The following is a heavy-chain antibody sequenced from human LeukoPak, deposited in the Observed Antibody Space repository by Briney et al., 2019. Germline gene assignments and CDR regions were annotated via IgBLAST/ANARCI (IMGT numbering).Heavy chain of an antibody. CDR1: GGSISSYY. D-gene: IGHD5-12*01. J-gene: IGHJ4*02. CDR3: ARGAYGYSGYGDTYYFDY. Sequence: SETLSLTCTVSGGSISSYYWSWIRQPPGKGLEWIGYIYYSGSTNYNPSLKSRVTISVDTSKNQFSLKLSSVTAADAAVYYCARGAYGYSGYGDTYYFDYWGQGTLVTVSS. CDR2: IYYSGST. V-gene: IGHV4-59*01.